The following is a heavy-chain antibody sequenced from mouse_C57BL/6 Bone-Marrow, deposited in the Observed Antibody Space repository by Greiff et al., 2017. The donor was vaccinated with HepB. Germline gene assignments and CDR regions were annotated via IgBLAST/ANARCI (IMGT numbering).Heavy chain of an antibody. V-gene: IGHV1-58*01. D-gene: IGHD1-1*01. CDR1: GYTFTSYG. Sequence: EVQLQQSGAELVRPGSSVKMSCKTSGYTFTSYGINWVKQRPGRGLEWIGYIYIGNGYTEYNEKFKGKATLTSDTSSSTAYMQLSSLTSEDSAIYSCARSGIGITTVVATPFAYWGKGTLVTVSA. CDR3: ARSGIGITTVVATPFAY. CDR2: IYIGNGYT. J-gene: IGHJ3*01.